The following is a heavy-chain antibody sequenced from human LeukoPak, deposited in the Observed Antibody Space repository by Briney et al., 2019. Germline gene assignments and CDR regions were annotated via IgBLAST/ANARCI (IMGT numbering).Heavy chain of an antibody. CDR2: ISSNGGST. CDR3: ARERPHYSSGSYSDAFDI. Sequence: GGSLRLSCAASGFTFSSYAMHWVRQAPGKGLEYVSAISSNGGSTYYANSVKGRFTISRDNSKNTLYLQMNSLRAEDTAVYYCARERPHYSSGSYSDAFDIWGQGTMVTVSS. CDR1: GFTFSSYA. J-gene: IGHJ3*02. D-gene: IGHD3-10*01. V-gene: IGHV3-64*01.